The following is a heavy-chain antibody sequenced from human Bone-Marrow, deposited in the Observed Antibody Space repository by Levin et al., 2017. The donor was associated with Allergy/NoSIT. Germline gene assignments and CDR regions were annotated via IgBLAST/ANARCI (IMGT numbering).Heavy chain of an antibody. V-gene: IGHV3-30*01. CDR1: GFTISTYA. D-gene: IGHD2-2*01. CDR3: ARDPGSRSWFSNHFYYMDV. J-gene: IGHJ6*03. CDR2: ISYDGRYV. Sequence: GESLKISCTASGFTISTYALHWVRQAPGKGLEWVAFISYDGRYVYYADSVKGRFTVSRDNSKNTLYLQLNGLRSEDTALYYCARDPGSRSWFSNHFYYMDVWGQGTTVTVSS.